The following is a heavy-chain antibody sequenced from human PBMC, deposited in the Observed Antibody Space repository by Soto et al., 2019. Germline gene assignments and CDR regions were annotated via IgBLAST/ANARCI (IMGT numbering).Heavy chain of an antibody. CDR3: ARDICGSTSCYEGWGNYGMDV. CDR2: IYYSGST. J-gene: IGHJ6*02. V-gene: IGHV4-39*06. D-gene: IGHD2-2*01. Sequence: SETLSLTCTVSGGSISSSGYYWGWIRQPPGKGLEWIGSIYYSGSTYYNPSLKSRVTISVDTSKNQFPLKLSSVTAADTAVYYCARDICGSTSCYEGWGNYGMDVWGQGTTVTVSS. CDR1: GGSISSSGYY.